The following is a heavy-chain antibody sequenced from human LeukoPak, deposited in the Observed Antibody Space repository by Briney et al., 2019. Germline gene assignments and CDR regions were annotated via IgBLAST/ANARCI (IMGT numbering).Heavy chain of an antibody. CDR1: GDSISSYY. V-gene: IGHV4-39*01. J-gene: IGHJ5*02. Sequence: SETLSLTCSVSGDSISSYYWGWIRQPPGKGLEWIGSIYYSGSTYYNPSLKSRVTISVDTSKNQFSLKLSSVTAADTAVYYCAGSRIAAAGTDRWGQGTLVTVSS. CDR3: AGSRIAAAGTDR. D-gene: IGHD6-13*01. CDR2: IYYSGST.